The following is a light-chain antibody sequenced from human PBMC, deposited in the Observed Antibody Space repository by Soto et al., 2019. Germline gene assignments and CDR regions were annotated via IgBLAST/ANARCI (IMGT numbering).Light chain of an antibody. CDR3: QQYTSWQT. CDR1: RDISNN. CDR2: GAS. Sequence: EILMTQSPATLSVSPGGRATLSCRASRDISNNLAWYQQRPGQPPRLLIYGASTRATGVPARFSGSGWGTEFTLTITVLQSDDFAVYYWQQYTSWQTFGQGTQVDIK. V-gene: IGKV3-15*01. J-gene: IGKJ1*01.